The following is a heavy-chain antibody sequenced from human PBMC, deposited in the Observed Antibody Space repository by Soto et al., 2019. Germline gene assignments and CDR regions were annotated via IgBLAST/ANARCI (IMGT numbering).Heavy chain of an antibody. Sequence: EVQLVESGGGLVQPGGSLRLYCAASGFTFSSYWMSWVRQAPGKGLEWVANIKQDGSEKYYVDSVKGRFTISRDNAKNSLYLQMNSLRAEDTAGYYCARVRTPFKYYFDYWGQGTLVTVSS. CDR1: GFTFSSYW. CDR3: ARVRTPFKYYFDY. CDR2: IKQDGSEK. J-gene: IGHJ4*02. V-gene: IGHV3-7*01.